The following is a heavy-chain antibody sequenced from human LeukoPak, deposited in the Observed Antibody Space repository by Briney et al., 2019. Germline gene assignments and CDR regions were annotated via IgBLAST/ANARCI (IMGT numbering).Heavy chain of an antibody. Sequence: GGSLRLSCAASGFTFSSYAMTWVRQAPGKGLEWVSAINGSADSTYYADSVKGRFTISRDNSKNTLYLQMNSLRAEDTAVYYCAKDQRRGYCSSTSCYIDYWGQGTLVTVSS. J-gene: IGHJ4*02. V-gene: IGHV3-23*01. CDR2: INGSADST. D-gene: IGHD2-2*02. CDR1: GFTFSSYA. CDR3: AKDQRRGYCSSTSCYIDY.